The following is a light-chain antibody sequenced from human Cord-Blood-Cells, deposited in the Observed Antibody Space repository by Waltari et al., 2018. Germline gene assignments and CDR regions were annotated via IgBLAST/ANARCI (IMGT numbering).Light chain of an antibody. CDR3: FSYAGSSTLV. J-gene: IGLJ3*02. CDR2: EDS. V-gene: IGLV2-23*01. Sequence: QSALTPPASVSGSPGQSLTIPCTGTSSDVGSYNLASWYQQHPGKAPKLMIYEDSKRPSGVSNRFSGSKSGTTAFLTISRLQAEDEADYFCFSYAGSSTLVVGGWNKLTVL. CDR1: SSDVGSYNL.